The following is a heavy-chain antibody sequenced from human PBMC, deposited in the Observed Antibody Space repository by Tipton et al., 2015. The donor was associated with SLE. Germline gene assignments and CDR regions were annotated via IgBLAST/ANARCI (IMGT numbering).Heavy chain of an antibody. J-gene: IGHJ3*02. CDR1: GGSISSSSYY. D-gene: IGHD4-17*01. CDR3: ATSDYGDYVPYAFDI. V-gene: IGHV4-61*09. CDR2: IYTSGST. Sequence: LSCTVSGGSISSSSYYWSWIRQPAGKGLEWIGHIYTSGSTNYNPSLKSRVTISVDTSKNQFSLKLSSVTAADTAVYYCATSDYGDYVPYAFDIWGQGTMVTVSS.